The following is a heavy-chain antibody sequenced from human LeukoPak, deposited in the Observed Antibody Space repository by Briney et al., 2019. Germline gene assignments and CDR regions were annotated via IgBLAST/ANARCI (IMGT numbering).Heavy chain of an antibody. CDR1: GFSFSSSW. CDR3: ARGADPGYSSDN. CDR2: ISTDGSST. V-gene: IGHV3-74*01. Sequence: PGGSLRLSCAASGFSFSSSWMHWVRQTPGKGLVWVARISTDGSSTNYADSVKGRFTISRDNAKNTLYLQMNSLRAEDTAVYYCARGADPGYSSDNWGQGTVVSVSS. D-gene: IGHD3-9*01. J-gene: IGHJ4*02.